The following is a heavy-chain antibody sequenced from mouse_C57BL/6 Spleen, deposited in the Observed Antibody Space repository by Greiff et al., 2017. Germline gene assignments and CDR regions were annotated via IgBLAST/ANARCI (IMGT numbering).Heavy chain of an antibody. Sequence: VKLQESGPELVKPGASVKISCKASGYAFSSSWMNWVKQRPGKGLEWIGRIYPGDGDTNYNGKFKGKDTLTADKSSSTAYMQLSSLTSEDSAVYFCARPQAAQVLLDYWGQGTTLTVSS. J-gene: IGHJ2*01. CDR2: IYPGDGDT. V-gene: IGHV1-82*01. CDR3: ARPQAAQVLLDY. D-gene: IGHD3-2*02. CDR1: GYAFSSSW.